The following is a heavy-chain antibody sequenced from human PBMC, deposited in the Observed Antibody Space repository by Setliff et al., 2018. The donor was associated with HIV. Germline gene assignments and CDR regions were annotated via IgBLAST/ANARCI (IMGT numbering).Heavy chain of an antibody. CDR2: IWYDGSNK. D-gene: IGHD1-1*01. J-gene: IGHJ3*02. Sequence: PGGSLRLSCAASGFTFSSYGMHWVRQAPGKGLEWVAVIWYDGSNKYYADSVKGRFTISRDNSKNTLYLQMNSLRAEDTAVYYCARADSRNLPDAFDIWGQGTMVTVS. CDR3: ARADSRNLPDAFDI. CDR1: GFTFSSYG. V-gene: IGHV3-33*01.